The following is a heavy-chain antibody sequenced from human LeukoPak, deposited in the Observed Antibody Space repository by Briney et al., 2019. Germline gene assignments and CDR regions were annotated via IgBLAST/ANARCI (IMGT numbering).Heavy chain of an antibody. CDR2: IDPSGGST. CDR1: GYTFTTYY. V-gene: IGHV1-46*01. J-gene: IGHJ3*02. Sequence: ASVKVSCKASGYTFTTYYIHWVRQAPGQGLEWMGIIDPSGGSTSYAHKFQGRVTMTRDTSTSTAYMELSSLRSDDTAVYYCARLSQQTFDIWGQGTLVTVSS. CDR3: ARLSQQTFDI.